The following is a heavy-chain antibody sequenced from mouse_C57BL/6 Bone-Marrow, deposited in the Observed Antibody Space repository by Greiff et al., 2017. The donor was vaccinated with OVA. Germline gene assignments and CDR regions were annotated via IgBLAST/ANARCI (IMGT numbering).Heavy chain of an antibody. V-gene: IGHV1-53*01. CDR1: GYTFTSYW. CDR3: AREERLGYFDY. CDR2: INPSNGGT. J-gene: IGHJ2*01. Sequence: VKLQQPGTELVKPGASVKLSCKASGYTFTSYWMHWVKQRPGQGLEWIGNINPSNGGTNYNEKFKSKATLTVDKSSSTAYMQLSSLTSEDSAVYYGAREERLGYFDYWGQGTTLTVSS. D-gene: IGHD4-1*01.